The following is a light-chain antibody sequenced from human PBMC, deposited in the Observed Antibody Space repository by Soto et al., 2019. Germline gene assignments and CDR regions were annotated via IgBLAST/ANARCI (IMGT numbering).Light chain of an antibody. J-gene: IGKJ1*01. V-gene: IGKV1-39*01. CDR1: QTISSY. Sequence: DIPMTQSPSSLSASVGDRVTITCRASQTISSYLNWYQHKPGKAPKLLIYAASSLQSGVPSRFSGSGSGTDFTLTISSLQPEDFATYYCQQSNSIPLTFGQGTKVEIK. CDR3: QQSNSIPLT. CDR2: AAS.